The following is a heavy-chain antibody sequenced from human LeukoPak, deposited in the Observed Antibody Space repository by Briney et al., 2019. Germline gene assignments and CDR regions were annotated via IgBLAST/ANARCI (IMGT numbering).Heavy chain of an antibody. Sequence: GGSLRLSCAASGFTFSSYSMNWVCQAPGKGLEWVSYISSSSSTIYYADSVKGRFTISRGNAKNSLYLQMNSLRAEDTAVYYCAGSNPYWYFDLWGRGTLVTVSS. J-gene: IGHJ2*01. V-gene: IGHV3-48*01. CDR1: GFTFSSYS. CDR2: ISSSSSTI. D-gene: IGHD4-23*01. CDR3: AGSNPYWYFDL.